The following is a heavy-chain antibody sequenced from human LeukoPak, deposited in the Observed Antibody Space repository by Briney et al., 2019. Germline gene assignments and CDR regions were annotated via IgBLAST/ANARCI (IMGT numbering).Heavy chain of an antibody. Sequence: PSETLSLTCTVSGGSISSYYWSWIRQPAGKGLEWIGRIYSTGSTNYNPSLKSRLTMSVDTSKNQFSLKLTSVTAADTAVYYCARVKDNYRGNDAFDIWGQGTMVTVSS. CDR2: IYSTGST. D-gene: IGHD4/OR15-4a*01. V-gene: IGHV4-4*07. J-gene: IGHJ3*02. CDR1: GGSISSYY. CDR3: ARVKDNYRGNDAFDI.